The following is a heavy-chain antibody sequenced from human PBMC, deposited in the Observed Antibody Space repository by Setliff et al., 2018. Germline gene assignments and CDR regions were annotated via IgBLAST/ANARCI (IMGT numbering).Heavy chain of an antibody. Sequence: PGGSLRLSCAGSGFTFSTHWMNWVRQAPGKGLEWVANINEDGSEIYYVDSVEGRFTIPRDNAKNSLYLHMNSLRGEDTAVYYCARVAENSSSSATDYWGQGTLVTVSS. J-gene: IGHJ4*02. CDR1: GFTFSTHW. CDR3: ARVAENSSSSATDY. D-gene: IGHD6-6*01. V-gene: IGHV3-7*01. CDR2: INEDGSEI.